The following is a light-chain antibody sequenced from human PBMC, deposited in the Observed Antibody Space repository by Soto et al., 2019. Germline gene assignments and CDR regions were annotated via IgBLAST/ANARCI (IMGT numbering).Light chain of an antibody. CDR1: SSDVGGYNY. CDR2: EVS. V-gene: IGLV2-14*01. CDR3: SSYAGSSTGV. Sequence: QSALTQPASVSGSPGQSITISCTGTSSDVGGYNYVSWYQQYPGKAPKLIIYEVSNRPSGVSNRFSGSKSGNTASLTISGLQAEDEADYYCSSYAGSSTGVFGGGTKLTVL. J-gene: IGLJ2*01.